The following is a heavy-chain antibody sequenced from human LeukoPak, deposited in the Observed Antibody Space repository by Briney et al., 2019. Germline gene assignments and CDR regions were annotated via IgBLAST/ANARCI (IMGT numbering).Heavy chain of an antibody. CDR1: GGSFSGYY. J-gene: IGHJ4*02. CDR3: ARGGYYDYVWGSYRFAY. CDR2: INHSGST. D-gene: IGHD3-16*02. Sequence: PSETLSLTCAVYGGSFSGYYWSWIRQPPGKGLEWIGEINHSGSTNYNPSLKSRVTISVDTSKNQFSLKLSSVTAADTAVYYCARGGYYDYVWGSYRFAYWSQGTLVTVSS. V-gene: IGHV4-34*01.